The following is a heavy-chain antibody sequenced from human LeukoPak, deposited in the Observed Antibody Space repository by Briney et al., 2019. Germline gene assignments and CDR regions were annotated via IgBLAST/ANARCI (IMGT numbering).Heavy chain of an antibody. CDR1: GFTFSNYA. D-gene: IGHD6-19*01. CDR3: AKSGIAVAGTGGSWDKLLFAVYC. Sequence: GGSLRLSCAASGFTFSNYAMHWVRQAPGKGLEWVSAISGSGGSKYYADSVKGRFTISRDNSKNTLYLQMNSLRAEDTALYYCAKSGIAVAGTGGSWDKLLFAVYCWGQQTPVTVSS. V-gene: IGHV3-23*01. CDR2: ISGSGGSK. J-gene: IGHJ4*02.